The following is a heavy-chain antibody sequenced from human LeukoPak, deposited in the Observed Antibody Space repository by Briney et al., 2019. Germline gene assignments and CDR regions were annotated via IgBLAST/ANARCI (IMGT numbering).Heavy chain of an antibody. CDR3: ARDRDSSGWIDY. V-gene: IGHV3-21*01. Sequence: GGSLRLSCAASGFTFSSYSMNWVRQAPGKGLEWVSSISSSSSYIYYADSVKGRFTISRDNAKNSLYLQMNSLRAEDTAVYYYARDRDSSGWIDYWGQGTLVTVSS. D-gene: IGHD6-19*01. CDR1: GFTFSSYS. J-gene: IGHJ4*02. CDR2: ISSSSSYI.